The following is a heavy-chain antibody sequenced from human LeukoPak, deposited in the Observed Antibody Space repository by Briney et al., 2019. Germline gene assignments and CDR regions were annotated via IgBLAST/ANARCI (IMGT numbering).Heavy chain of an antibody. D-gene: IGHD3-22*01. CDR3: AEGGHYSHFDY. V-gene: IGHV3-23*01. CDR2: ISGFGGST. Sequence: PGGSLRLSCAASGFTFSTSAMSWVRQAPGKGLDWVSTISGFGGSTFYADSVKGRFTISRDNAKNTLYLQLNSLSADDTAVYYCAEGGHYSHFDYWGQGALVTVSS. CDR1: GFTFSTSA. J-gene: IGHJ4*02.